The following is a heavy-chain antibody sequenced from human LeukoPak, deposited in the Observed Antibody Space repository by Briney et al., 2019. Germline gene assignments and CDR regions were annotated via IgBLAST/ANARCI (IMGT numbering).Heavy chain of an antibody. CDR3: ARGGSGGTYYYYGMDV. Sequence: SVKVSCKASGYTFTGYYMHWVRQAPGQGLEWMGRIIPILGIANYAQKFQGRVTITADKSTSTAYMELSSLRSEDTAVYYCARGGSGGTYYYYGMDVWGQGTTVTVSS. J-gene: IGHJ6*02. V-gene: IGHV1-69*04. CDR1: GYTFTGYY. CDR2: IIPILGIA. D-gene: IGHD6-19*01.